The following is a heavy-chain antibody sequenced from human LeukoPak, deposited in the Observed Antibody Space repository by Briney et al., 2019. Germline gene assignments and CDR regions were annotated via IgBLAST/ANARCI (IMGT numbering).Heavy chain of an antibody. Sequence: GGSLRLSCAASGFTFSSYGMHWVRQAPGKGLEWVAFIRYDGSNKYYADSVKGRITISRDNSKNTLYLQVDSLRVEDTAVYYCSRGPPGPAGYFQYWGQGTLVTVSS. V-gene: IGHV3-30*02. D-gene: IGHD3-10*01. CDR2: IRYDGSNK. CDR1: GFTFSSYG. J-gene: IGHJ1*01. CDR3: SRGPPGPAGYFQY.